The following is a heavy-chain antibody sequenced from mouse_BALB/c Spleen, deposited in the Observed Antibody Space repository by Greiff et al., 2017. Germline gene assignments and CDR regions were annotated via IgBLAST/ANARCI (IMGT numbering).Heavy chain of an antibody. J-gene: IGHJ3*01. CDR3: VREGDGYYAWFAY. CDR1: GFTFNTYA. CDR2: IRSKSNNYAT. D-gene: IGHD2-3*01. V-gene: IGHV10-1*02. Sequence: EVQVVESGGGLVQPKGSLKLSCAASGFTFNTYAMNWVRQAPGKGLEWVARIRSKSNNYATYYADSVKDRFTISRDDSQSMLYLQMNNLKTEDTAMYYCVREGDGYYAWFAYWGQGTLVTVSA.